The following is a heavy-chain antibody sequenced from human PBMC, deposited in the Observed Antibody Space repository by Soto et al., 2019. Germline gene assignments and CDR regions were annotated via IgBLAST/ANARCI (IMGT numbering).Heavy chain of an antibody. J-gene: IGHJ3*02. CDR2: ISYDGSNK. D-gene: IGHD2-21*02. CDR1: VFTFSSYA. CDR3: ERDSEYGGNSGAFDI. Sequence: PGGSLRLSCAASVFTFSSYAMHLVRQSPGKGLERVVVISYDGSNKYYADSVKGRFTISRDNSKNTLYLQMNSLRAEDTAVYYCERDSEYGGNSGAFDIWGQGTMVTVSS. V-gene: IGHV3-30-3*01.